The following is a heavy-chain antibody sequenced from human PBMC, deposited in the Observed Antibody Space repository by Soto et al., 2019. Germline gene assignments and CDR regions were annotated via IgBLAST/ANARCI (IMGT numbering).Heavy chain of an antibody. Sequence: SETLSLTCTVSGGSISGYYWSWIRQPPGKGLEWIGYISYSGSPNYNPSLKSRVTISVDTSQNQFSLKLSSLTAADTAVYYCARAGRSSSKTVFDYWGQGNLVTVSS. D-gene: IGHD2-2*01. J-gene: IGHJ4*02. CDR3: ARAGRSSSKTVFDY. CDR2: ISYSGSP. CDR1: GGSISGYY. V-gene: IGHV4-59*01.